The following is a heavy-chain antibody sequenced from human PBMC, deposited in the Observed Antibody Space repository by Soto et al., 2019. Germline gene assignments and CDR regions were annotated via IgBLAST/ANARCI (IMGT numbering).Heavy chain of an antibody. Sequence: PGGSLRLSCAASGFTFTNDAMSWVRQAPGKGLEWLSLIRESSTYTKYADSVKGRFTISRDNAENSVYLKMNSQMAGDTAFYYCGRAGSRNKWSDAPIDYWGQGTRVTVSS. D-gene: IGHD2-15*01. CDR2: IRESSTYT. J-gene: IGHJ4*02. CDR3: GRAGSRNKWSDAPIDY. V-gene: IGHV3-11*05. CDR1: GFTFTNDA.